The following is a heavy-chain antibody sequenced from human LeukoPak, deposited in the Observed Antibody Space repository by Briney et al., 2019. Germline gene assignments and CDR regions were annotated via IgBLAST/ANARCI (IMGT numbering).Heavy chain of an antibody. V-gene: IGHV3-7*01. J-gene: IGHJ3*02. CDR1: GFTFSSYW. D-gene: IGHD3-3*01. CDR2: IKQDGSEI. CDR3: ARVRFLEWLLYRNDAFDI. Sequence: GGSLRLSCAASGFTFSSYWMSWVRQAPGKGLAWVANIKQDGSEIYYVDSVKGRFTISRDNAKNSLYLQMNSLRAEDTAVYYCARVRFLEWLLYRNDAFDIWGQGTMVTVSS.